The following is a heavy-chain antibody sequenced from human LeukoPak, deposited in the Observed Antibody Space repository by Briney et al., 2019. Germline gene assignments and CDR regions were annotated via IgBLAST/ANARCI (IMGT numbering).Heavy chain of an antibody. V-gene: IGHV3-30*18. CDR2: ISYDGSNK. CDR1: GFTFSSYG. CDR3: AKDGNSYGLNGRFDY. Sequence: PGRSLRLSCAASGFTFSSYGMHWVRQAPGKGLEWVAVISYDGSNKYYADSVKGRFTISRDNSKNTLYLQMNSLRAEDTAVYYCAKDGNSYGLNGRFDYWGQGTLLTVSS. D-gene: IGHD5-18*01. J-gene: IGHJ4*02.